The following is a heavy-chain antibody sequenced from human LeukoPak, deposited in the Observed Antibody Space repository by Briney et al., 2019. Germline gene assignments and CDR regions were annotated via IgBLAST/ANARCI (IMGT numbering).Heavy chain of an antibody. J-gene: IGHJ4*02. Sequence: PGRSLRPSCVASGFTFNNYAMHWVRQAPGKGLEWLAIIWQDGDKKEYGDSVRGRFTVSRDNSKNTLYLQMNSLRAEDTAFYYCAKDRGPDMAVVDFIDHWGQGTLVAVSS. CDR3: AKDRGPDMAVVDFIDH. CDR2: IWQDGDKK. D-gene: IGHD2-2*01. V-gene: IGHV3-33*06. CDR1: GFTFNNYA.